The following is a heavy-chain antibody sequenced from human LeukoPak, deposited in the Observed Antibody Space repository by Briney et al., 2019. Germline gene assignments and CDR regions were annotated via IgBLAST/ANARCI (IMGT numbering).Heavy chain of an antibody. D-gene: IGHD2-15*01. V-gene: IGHV4-34*01. CDR3: ARHSPCSRGVDH. CDR1: DFSAYY. J-gene: IGHJ4*02. Sequence: PSETLSLTCTVHDFSAYYWIWIRQPPGKGLEWIGEINHDGSTKYNPSLKSRVTVSLDTSKNQFSLKLTSVTAADTAMYYCARHSPCSRGVDHWGQGALVTVSS. CDR2: INHDGST.